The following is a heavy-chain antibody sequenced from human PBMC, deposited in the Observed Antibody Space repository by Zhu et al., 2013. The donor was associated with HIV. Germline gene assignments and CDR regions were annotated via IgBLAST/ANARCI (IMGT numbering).Heavy chain of an antibody. J-gene: IGHJ3*02. V-gene: IGHV1-2*02. D-gene: IGHD1-26*01. CDR1: GYAFVGYY. CDR3: ARDSVVGANRGAFDI. Sequence: QVQLVQSGTEVKKPGASVTVSCKSSGYAFVGYYMHWVRQAPGQGFEWMGWINPDSGATDYAQRFLGRVSITRDTSIDTAYMELSRLRSDDTAVYYCARDSVVGANRGAFDIWGQGTMVTVSS. CDR2: INPDSGAT.